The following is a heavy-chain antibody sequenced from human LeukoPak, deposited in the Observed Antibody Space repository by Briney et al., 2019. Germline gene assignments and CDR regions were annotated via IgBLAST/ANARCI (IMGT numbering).Heavy chain of an antibody. V-gene: IGHV3-33*01. CDR3: ARARNAVVTAIDY. J-gene: IGHJ4*01. Sequence: GKSLRLSYAASGFNFSSYGTHWVRQAPGKGLEWVAVTWYDGSNKYYADSVRGRFTISRDNSKNTLYLQMNSLRAEDTAVYYCARARNAVVTAIDYWGQGTLVTVSS. D-gene: IGHD4-23*01. CDR2: TWYDGSNK. CDR1: GFNFSSYG.